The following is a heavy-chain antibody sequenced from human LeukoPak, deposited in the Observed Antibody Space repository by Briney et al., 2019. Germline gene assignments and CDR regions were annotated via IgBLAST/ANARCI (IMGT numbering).Heavy chain of an antibody. J-gene: IGHJ5*02. V-gene: IGHV4-59*02. CDR1: GGSVSTTY. CDR3: AREFDP. Sequence: SETLSLTCNVSGGSVSTTYWTWIRQPPGRGLEWIGHVYYSGTTNYNPSLKSRLTISVDTSKNQFSLNLSSVTAADTAVYYCAREFDPWGPGTLVTVSS. CDR2: VYYSGTT.